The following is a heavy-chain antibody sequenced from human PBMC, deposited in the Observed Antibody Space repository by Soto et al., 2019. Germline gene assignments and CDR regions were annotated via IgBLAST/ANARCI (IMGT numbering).Heavy chain of an antibody. V-gene: IGHV4-34*01. CDR1: GGSFSGYY. D-gene: IGHD6-6*01. Sequence: PSETLSLTCAVYGGSFSGYYWSWIRQPPGKGLEWIGEINHSGSTNYNPSLKSRVTISVDTSKNQFSLKLSSVTAADTAVYYCARKVWGFIAARPYYFYYWGQGTLVTVSS. CDR3: ARKVWGFIAARPYYFYY. CDR2: INHSGST. J-gene: IGHJ4*02.